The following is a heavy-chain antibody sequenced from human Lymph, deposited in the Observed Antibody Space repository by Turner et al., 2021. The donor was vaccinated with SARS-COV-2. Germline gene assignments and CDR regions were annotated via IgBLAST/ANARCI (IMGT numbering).Heavy chain of an antibody. Sequence: EVQLVESGGGLVKPGGSLRLSCAASGFTFSSYSLTWVRQAPGKVLEWVSSISSSSSYIYYADSVKGRFTISRDNAKNSLYLQMNSRRAEDTDVYYCARGDYGDYGTVYFDYWGQGTLVTVSS. D-gene: IGHD4-17*01. CDR1: GFTFSSYS. J-gene: IGHJ4*02. CDR3: ARGDYGDYGTVYFDY. V-gene: IGHV3-21*01. CDR2: ISSSSSYI.